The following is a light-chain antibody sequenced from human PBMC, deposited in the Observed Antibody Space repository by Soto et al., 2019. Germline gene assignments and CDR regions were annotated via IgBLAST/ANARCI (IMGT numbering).Light chain of an antibody. V-gene: IGKV1-5*03. CDR2: KAF. J-gene: IGKJ1*01. CDR1: QSISSW. CDR3: QQYNSYST. Sequence: DIQMTQSPSTLSASVGDRVTITCRASQSISSWLAWYQQKPGKAPKLLIYKAFSLESGVPSRFCGRGSGTEFTLTISSLQPDDFATYYCQQYNSYSTFGQGTKVEIK.